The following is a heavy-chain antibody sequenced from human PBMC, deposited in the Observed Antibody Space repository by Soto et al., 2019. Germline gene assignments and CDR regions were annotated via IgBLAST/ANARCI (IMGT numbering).Heavy chain of an antibody. D-gene: IGHD2-2*02. CDR3: AARYCSSTSCYSAFDY. Sequence: ASVKVSCKASGYTFTSYGISWVRQAPGQGLEWMGWISAYNGNTNYAQKLQGRVTMTTDTSTSTAYMELRSLRSDDTAVYYCAARYCSSTSCYSAFDYWGQGTLVTVSS. CDR2: ISAYNGNT. CDR1: GYTFTSYG. V-gene: IGHV1-18*04. J-gene: IGHJ4*02.